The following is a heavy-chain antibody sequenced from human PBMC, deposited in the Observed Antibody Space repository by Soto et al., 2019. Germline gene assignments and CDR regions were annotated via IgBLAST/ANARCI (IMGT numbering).Heavy chain of an antibody. D-gene: IGHD6-6*01. CDR3: ARGSQSYSSSFAFDY. CDR1: GGTFSSYA. J-gene: IGHJ4*02. CDR2: IIPIFGTA. Sequence: ASVKVSCKASGGTFSSYAISWVRQAPGQGLEWMGGIIPIFGTANYAQKFQGRVTITADESTSTAYMELSSLRSEDTAVYYCARGSQSYSSSFAFDYWGQGTLVTVSS. V-gene: IGHV1-69*13.